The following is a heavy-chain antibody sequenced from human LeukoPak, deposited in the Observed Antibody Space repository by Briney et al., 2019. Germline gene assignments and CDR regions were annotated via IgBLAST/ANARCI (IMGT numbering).Heavy chain of an antibody. V-gene: IGHV3-74*01. D-gene: IGHD1-26*01. J-gene: IGHJ3*02. CDR1: GFTFSSYW. Sequence: PGGALRLSCAASGFTFSSYWMHWVRQAPAKGLVWVSRTNSDGSSTSYADSVKGRFTISRDNAKNTLYLQMNSLRAEDTAVYYCARDSSEWASPDAFDIWGQGTIVTVSS. CDR3: ARDSSEWASPDAFDI. CDR2: TNSDGSST.